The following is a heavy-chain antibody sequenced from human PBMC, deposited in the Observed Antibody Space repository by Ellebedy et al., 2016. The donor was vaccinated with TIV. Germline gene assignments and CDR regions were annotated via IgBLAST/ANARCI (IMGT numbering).Heavy chain of an antibody. Sequence: MPSETLSLTCTVSGYSISSGYYWGWIRQPPGNGLEWIGSIYHSGSTYYNPSLKSRVTISVDTSKNQFSLKLSSVTAADTAVYYCAHGSGWYHYWGQGTLVTVSS. CDR2: IYHSGST. J-gene: IGHJ4*02. V-gene: IGHV4-38-2*02. CDR3: AHGSGWYHY. CDR1: GYSISSGYY. D-gene: IGHD6-19*01.